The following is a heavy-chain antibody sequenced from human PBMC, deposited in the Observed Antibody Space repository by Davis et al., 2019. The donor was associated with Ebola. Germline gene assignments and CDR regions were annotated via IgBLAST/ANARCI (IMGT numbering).Heavy chain of an antibody. CDR3: AKKAVTMDC. CDR1: GFTFSHYA. J-gene: IGHJ4*02. CDR2: ISGGGDDT. Sequence: GESLKISCAASGFTFSHYAMSWVRQAPGKGLEWVPGISGGGDDTYYVDSVKGRFTVSRDNSKNTLYLQLNSLRAEDTALYYCAKKAVTMDCWGQGILVTVSS. V-gene: IGHV3-23*01. D-gene: IGHD4-17*01.